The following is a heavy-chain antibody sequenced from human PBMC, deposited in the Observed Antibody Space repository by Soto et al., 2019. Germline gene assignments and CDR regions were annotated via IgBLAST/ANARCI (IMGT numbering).Heavy chain of an antibody. CDR1: GGTLSTYT. V-gene: IGHV1-69*02. Sequence: QGLLVQSGAEVKKPGSSVKVSCKAPGGTLSTYTLTWLRQAPGQGPEWMGRIIPALDIEEYAQQFQGRVTINADTSTSTASMELHSLRYDDTAVYYCAAVAGTSAFVGYFEYWGQGTLVTVAS. CDR3: AAVAGTSAFVGYFEY. CDR2: IIPALDIE. J-gene: IGHJ4*02. D-gene: IGHD6-19*01.